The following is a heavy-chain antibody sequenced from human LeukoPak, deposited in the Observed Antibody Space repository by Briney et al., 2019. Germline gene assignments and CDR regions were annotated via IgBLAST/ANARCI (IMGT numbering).Heavy chain of an antibody. V-gene: IGHV4-59*01. Sequence: SETLSLTCSVSAASIRSYFWSWLRHSPGKDLEWIGYVYDNDISNFNPSLESRVTILVGGSNSQFSLKLRSVTGADTAVYYCARGLVLATDDAFDIWGPGRMVTVSS. CDR3: ARGLVLATDDAFDI. CDR2: VYDNDIS. J-gene: IGHJ3*02. D-gene: IGHD5-12*01. CDR1: AASIRSYF.